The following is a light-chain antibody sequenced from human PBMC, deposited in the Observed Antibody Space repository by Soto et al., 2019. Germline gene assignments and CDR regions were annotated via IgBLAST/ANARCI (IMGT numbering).Light chain of an antibody. CDR3: CSYAGSYTFEV. V-gene: IGLV2-11*01. CDR1: SSDVGGYNY. J-gene: IGLJ1*01. Sequence: QSVLTQPRSVSGSPGQSVTISCTGTSSDVGGYNYVSWYQHHPGKAPKLMIYDVSKRPSGVPDRFSGSKSGNTASLTISGLQAEDEADYNCCSYAGSYTFEVFGTGTKVTVL. CDR2: DVS.